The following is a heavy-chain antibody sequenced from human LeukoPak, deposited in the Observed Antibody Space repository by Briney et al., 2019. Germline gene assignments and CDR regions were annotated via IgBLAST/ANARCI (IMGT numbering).Heavy chain of an antibody. Sequence: SETLSLTCTVSGGSISSSSYYWGWIRQPPGKGLEWIGSIYYSGSTYYNPSLKSRVTISVDTSKNQFSLKLSSVAAADTAVYYCARQQSGYVGGYYYYMDVWGKGTTVTVSS. CDR2: IYYSGST. D-gene: IGHD5-12*01. CDR1: GGSISSSSYY. V-gene: IGHV4-39*01. CDR3: ARQQSGYVGGYYYYMDV. J-gene: IGHJ6*03.